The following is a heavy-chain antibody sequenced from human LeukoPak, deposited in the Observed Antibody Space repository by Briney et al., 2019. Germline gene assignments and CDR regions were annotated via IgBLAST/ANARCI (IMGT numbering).Heavy chain of an antibody. J-gene: IGHJ4*02. CDR3: ARVGGHYYDSTGYYFDN. V-gene: IGHV4-38-2*02. D-gene: IGHD3-22*01. CDR1: GGSISSYY. Sequence: SETLSLTCTVSGGSISSYYWSWIRQPPGKGLEWIGSIYHSGSTYYNPSLKSRVTISVDTSKDQFSLSLTSVTAADTAVYYCARVGGHYYDSTGYYFDNWGQGTLVTVSS. CDR2: IYHSGST.